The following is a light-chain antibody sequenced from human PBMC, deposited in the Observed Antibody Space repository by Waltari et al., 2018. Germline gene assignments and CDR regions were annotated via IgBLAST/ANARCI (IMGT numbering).Light chain of an antibody. V-gene: IGLV2-11*01. CDR2: DVS. CDR1: SSDIGSYNY. Sequence: QAALTQPPSVSGSPGQSVTISCTGTSSDIGSYNYVSWYQQHPGKAPKLMIYDVSKRPSGVSDRFSGSKSGNTASLTISGLQAEDEADYYCSSYAGSNTFLFGGGTRLTVL. CDR3: SSYAGSNTFL. J-gene: IGLJ2*01.